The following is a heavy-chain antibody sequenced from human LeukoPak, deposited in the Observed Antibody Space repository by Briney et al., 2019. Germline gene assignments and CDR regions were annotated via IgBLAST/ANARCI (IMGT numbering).Heavy chain of an antibody. Sequence: GGSLRLSCAVSGFTLSSYAMSWVRQAPGKGLEWVSAISGSGGSTYYADSVKGRFTISRDNSKNTLYLQMNSLRAEDTAVYYCAKAPLESSSWIDYWGQGTLVTVSS. J-gene: IGHJ4*02. CDR3: AKAPLESSSWIDY. CDR1: GFTLSSYA. D-gene: IGHD6-13*01. V-gene: IGHV3-23*01. CDR2: ISGSGGST.